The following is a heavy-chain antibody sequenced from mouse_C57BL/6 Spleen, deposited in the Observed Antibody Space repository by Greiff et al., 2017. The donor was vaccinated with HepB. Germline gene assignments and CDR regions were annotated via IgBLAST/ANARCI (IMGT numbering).Heavy chain of an antibody. V-gene: IGHV3-6*01. D-gene: IGHD2-3*01. CDR3: ALYDGYYSYAMDY. CDR1: GYSITSGYY. CDR2: ISYDGSN. J-gene: IGHJ4*01. Sequence: EVKLVESGPGLVKPSQSLSLTCSVTGYSITSGYYWNWIRQFPGNKLEWMGYISYDGSNNYNPSLKNRISITRDTSKNQFFLKLNSVTTEDTATYYCALYDGYYSYAMDYWGQGTSVTVSS.